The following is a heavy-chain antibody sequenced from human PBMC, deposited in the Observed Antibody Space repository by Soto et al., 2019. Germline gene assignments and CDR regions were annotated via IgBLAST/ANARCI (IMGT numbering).Heavy chain of an antibody. CDR3: ARDGDIVVVPAGSQTLSDNYYYYYCMDV. Sequence: ASVKVSCKASGGTFSSYAISWVRQAPGQGLEWMGGIIPIFGTANYAQKFQGRVTITADKSTSTAYMELSSLRSEDTAVYYCARDGDIVVVPAGSQTLSDNYYYYYCMDVWGQGTTVTVSS. J-gene: IGHJ6*02. CDR1: GGTFSSYA. CDR2: IIPIFGTA. D-gene: IGHD2-2*01. V-gene: IGHV1-69*06.